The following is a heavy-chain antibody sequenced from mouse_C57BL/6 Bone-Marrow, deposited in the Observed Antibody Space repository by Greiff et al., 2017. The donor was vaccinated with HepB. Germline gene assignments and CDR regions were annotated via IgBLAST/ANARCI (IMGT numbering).Heavy chain of an antibody. J-gene: IGHJ4*01. CDR3: TRRYYGYDYYAMDY. CDR1: GYTFTSYW. Sequence: EVQRVESGTVLARPGASVKMSCKTSGYTFTSYWMHWVKQRPGQGLEWIGAIYPGNSDTSYNQKFKGKAKLTAVTSASTAYMELSSLTNEDSAVYYCTRRYYGYDYYAMDYWGQGTSVTVSS. D-gene: IGHD2-2*01. V-gene: IGHV1-5*01. CDR2: IYPGNSDT.